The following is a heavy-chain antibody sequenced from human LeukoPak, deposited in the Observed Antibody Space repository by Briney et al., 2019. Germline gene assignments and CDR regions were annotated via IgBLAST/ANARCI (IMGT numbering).Heavy chain of an antibody. Sequence: PSQTLSLTCTVSGGSISSSSYYWGWIRQPPGKGLEWIASIYRSGGTYYNPSLKSRVTISADTSKNQFSLMLSSVTAADTAVYYCARGRYKGSSWMKDGMDVWGQGTTVTVSS. CDR2: IYRSGGT. J-gene: IGHJ6*02. CDR3: ARGRYKGSSWMKDGMDV. V-gene: IGHV4-39*07. CDR1: GGSISSSSYY. D-gene: IGHD6-13*01.